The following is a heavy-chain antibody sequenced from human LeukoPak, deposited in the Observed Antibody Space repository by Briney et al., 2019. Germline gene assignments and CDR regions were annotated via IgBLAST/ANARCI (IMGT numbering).Heavy chain of an antibody. CDR2: IYTSGST. D-gene: IGHD6-6*01. CDR3: ARVRQIGRSSTFDY. V-gene: IGHV4-61*02. CDR1: GGSISSGSYY. J-gene: IGHJ4*02. Sequence: SQTLSLTCPVSGGSISSGSYYGSWIRQPAGKGLEWIGRIYTSGSTNYNPSLKSRVTIPVDTSKNQFSLKLTAVTAAATAVYYCARVRQIGRSSTFDYWGQGTLVTVS.